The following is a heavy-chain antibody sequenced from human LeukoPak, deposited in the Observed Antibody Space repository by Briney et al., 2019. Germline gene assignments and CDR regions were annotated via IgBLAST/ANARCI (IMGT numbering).Heavy chain of an antibody. V-gene: IGHV3-23*01. CDR1: GFSFSSYA. CDR2: ISGSGGST. Sequence: GGSLRLSCAASGFSFSSYAINWLRQAPGKGLEWVSVISGSGGSTYYADSVKGRFTISRDNSKNTLDLQMNSLRAEDTAVYYCASPRITGTSRPFDYWGQGTLVTVSS. D-gene: IGHD1-7*01. CDR3: ASPRITGTSRPFDY. J-gene: IGHJ4*02.